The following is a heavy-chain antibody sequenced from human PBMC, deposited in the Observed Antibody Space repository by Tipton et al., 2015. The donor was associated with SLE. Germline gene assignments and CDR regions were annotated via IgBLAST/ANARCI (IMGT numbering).Heavy chain of an antibody. Sequence: SLRLSCAASGFSLTNSGMHWVRQAPGKGLEWVAVIWNDGSNKYYADSVKGRFTISRDNSKNTLYLQMNSLRAEDTAVYYCAKDTRLAYGDYGVQDWFDPWGQGTLVTVSS. J-gene: IGHJ5*02. V-gene: IGHV3-33*06. CDR2: IWNDGSNK. CDR3: AKDTRLAYGDYGVQDWFDP. D-gene: IGHD4-17*01. CDR1: GFSLTNSG.